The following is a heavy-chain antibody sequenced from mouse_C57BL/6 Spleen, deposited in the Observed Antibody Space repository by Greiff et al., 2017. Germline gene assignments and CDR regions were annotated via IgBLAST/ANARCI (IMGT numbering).Heavy chain of an antibody. Sequence: EVMLVESGGGLVQPGGSMKLSCVASGFTFSNYWMNWVRQSPEKGLEWVAQIRLKSDNYATNYAESVKGRFTISRDESKSSVYLQMNNLRAEDTGIYYCPRNAMDYWGQGTSVTVSS. CDR2: IRLKSDNYAT. CDR3: PRNAMDY. CDR1: GFTFSNYW. J-gene: IGHJ4*01. V-gene: IGHV6-3*01.